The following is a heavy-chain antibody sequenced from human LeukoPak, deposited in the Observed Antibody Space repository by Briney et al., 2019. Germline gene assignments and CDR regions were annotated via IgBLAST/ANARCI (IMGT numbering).Heavy chain of an antibody. D-gene: IGHD6-13*01. CDR2: IYYSGST. Sequence: LETLSLTCTVSGGSISSSSYYWGWIRQPPGKGLEWIGSIYYSGSTYYNPSLKSRVTISVDTSKNQFSLKLTSVTAADTAVYYCARGYSSSWYLNWFDPWGQGTLVTVSS. CDR3: ARGYSSSWYLNWFDP. CDR1: GGSISSSSYY. J-gene: IGHJ5*02. V-gene: IGHV4-39*07.